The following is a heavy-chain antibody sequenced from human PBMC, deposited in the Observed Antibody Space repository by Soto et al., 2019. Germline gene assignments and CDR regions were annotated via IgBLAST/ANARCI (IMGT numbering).Heavy chain of an antibody. CDR3: ARDIANGYNSY. J-gene: IGHJ4*01. V-gene: IGHV3-74*01. CDR1: GFTLGDYW. Sequence: EVQLVESGGGIIQPGGSLKLSCTASGFTLGDYWMHWVRQLPGKGLVWVSRINKDGSVTNYAESVTGRFTISRDNAKNTLFLHMNNMRADDTAVYYCARDIANGYNSYWGHGTVVSVSA. CDR2: INKDGSVT. D-gene: IGHD2-2*02.